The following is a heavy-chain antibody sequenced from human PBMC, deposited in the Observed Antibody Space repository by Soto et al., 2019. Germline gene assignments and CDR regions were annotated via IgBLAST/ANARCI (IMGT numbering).Heavy chain of an antibody. CDR3: ARLRIATNNYKWFDP. J-gene: IGHJ5*02. V-gene: IGHV4-31*03. CDR1: GAALNSGNYY. CDR2: IYVTGAV. Sequence: KPSETLSLTCSVSGAALNSGNYYWSWIRQVQGKVLEWLGHIYVTGAVDYNPSLRDRITISQDTSERQFSLNLRLVTDADTAVYYCARLRIATNNYKWFDPWGQVTLVAVSS. D-gene: IGHD2-21*01.